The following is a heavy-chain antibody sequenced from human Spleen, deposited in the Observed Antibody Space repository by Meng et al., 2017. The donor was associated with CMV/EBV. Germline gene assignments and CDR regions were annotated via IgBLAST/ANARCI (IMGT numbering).Heavy chain of an antibody. V-gene: IGHV4-39*01. CDR1: GGSINSSSYC. CDR2: IHYSGST. J-gene: IGHJ5*02. Sequence: SETLSLTCTVSGGSINSSSYCCGWIRQPLGKGLEWIGSIHYSGSTYYNPSLKSRVTISIHTSKNQFSLKLYSVTAAETAVYYCARSTGAAAYDPWGQGTLVTVSS. CDR3: ARSTGAAAYDP. D-gene: IGHD1-26*01.